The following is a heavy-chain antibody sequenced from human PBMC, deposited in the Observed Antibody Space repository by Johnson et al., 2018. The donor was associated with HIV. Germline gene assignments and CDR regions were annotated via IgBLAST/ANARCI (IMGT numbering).Heavy chain of an antibody. V-gene: IGHV3-30*02. J-gene: IGHJ3*01. CDR1: GFIFDEYD. CDR3: ARGVEGAFDL. Sequence: QVQLVESGGGVARPGGSLRLSREGSGFIFDEYDMSWIRQAPGKGMEWVAVIRYEGRNKYYADSVKGRCTISRDNSKNTPYLQMNSLRAEDTAVYYCARGVEGAFDLWGQGTMVTVSS. CDR2: IRYEGRNK.